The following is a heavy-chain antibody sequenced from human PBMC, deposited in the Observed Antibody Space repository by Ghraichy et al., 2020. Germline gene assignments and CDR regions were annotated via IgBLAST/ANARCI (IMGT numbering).Heavy chain of an antibody. V-gene: IGHV3-74*01. Sequence: GSLNISCEASGITFGTYWMHWVRQVPGKGLVWVSRTNNDGSRINYAESVRGRFTISRDDAKNTLFLEMNSLRVEDTGVYYCARSGGSYSWGHGTLVTVSS. CDR2: TNNDGSRI. D-gene: IGHD2-15*01. CDR3: ARSGGSYS. CDR1: GITFGTYW. J-gene: IGHJ5*01.